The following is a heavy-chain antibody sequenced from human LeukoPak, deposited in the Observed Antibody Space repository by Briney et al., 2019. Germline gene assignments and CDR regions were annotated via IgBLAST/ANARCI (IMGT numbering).Heavy chain of an antibody. D-gene: IGHD6-19*01. V-gene: IGHV1-2*02. Sequence: ASVKVSCKASGYTFTDFFVHWVRQAPGQGLEWMGWINPNSGATNYAQKFQGRVTMTRDTSIGTAYMELTRLRSDDTALYYCARFSDGRIAVVNWGQGTLVTVSS. CDR2: INPNSGAT. CDR3: ARFSDGRIAVVN. CDR1: GYTFTDFF. J-gene: IGHJ4*02.